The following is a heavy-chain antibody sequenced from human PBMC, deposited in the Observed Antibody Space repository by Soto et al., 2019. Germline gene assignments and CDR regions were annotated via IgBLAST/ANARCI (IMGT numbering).Heavy chain of an antibody. Sequence: PGGSLRLSCAASGFTVSSNYMSWVRQAPGKGLEWVSVIYSGGSTYYADSVKGRFTISRDNSKNTLYLQMNSLRAEDTAVYYCARTRAQWAFDSWGQGTMVTVSS. J-gene: IGHJ3*02. D-gene: IGHD2-8*01. CDR2: IYSGGST. CDR1: GFTVSSNY. V-gene: IGHV3-66*01. CDR3: ARTRAQWAFDS.